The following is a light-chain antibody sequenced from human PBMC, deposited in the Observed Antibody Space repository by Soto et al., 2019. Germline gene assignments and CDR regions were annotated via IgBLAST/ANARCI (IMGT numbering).Light chain of an antibody. CDR3: QQYNNYPWT. Sequence: DIQMTQSPSTLSASVGDRVTITCRASQSISNWLAWYQQKPGKAPKLLIYKASSLESGVPSRFSGSGSGTEFTLTISSLQPDDFATYYCQQYNNYPWTFGQGTKV. J-gene: IGKJ1*01. V-gene: IGKV1-5*03. CDR2: KAS. CDR1: QSISNW.